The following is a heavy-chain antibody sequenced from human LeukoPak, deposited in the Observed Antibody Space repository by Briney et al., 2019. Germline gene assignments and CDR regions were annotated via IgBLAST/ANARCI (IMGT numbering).Heavy chain of an antibody. J-gene: IGHJ4*02. CDR1: GFTFSSYS. D-gene: IGHD6-13*01. CDR3: ARGRDIAAVGFGY. V-gene: IGHV3-48*01. CDR2: ISSGSSTI. Sequence: PGGSLRLSCAASGFTFSSYSLNWVRQAPGKGLEWVSYISSGSSTIYYADSVRGRFTISRDNAKNSLYLQMNSLRAEDTAVYYCARGRDIAAVGFGYWGQGTLVTVSS.